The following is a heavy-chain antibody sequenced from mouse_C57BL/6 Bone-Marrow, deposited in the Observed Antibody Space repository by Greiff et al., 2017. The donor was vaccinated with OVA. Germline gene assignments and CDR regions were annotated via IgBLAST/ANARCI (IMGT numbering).Heavy chain of an antibody. Sequence: EVQLQQSGAELVRPGASVKLSCTASGFNIKDDYMHWVKQRPEQGLEWIGWIDPENGDTEYASKFQGKATITADTSSNTAYLQLSSLTSEDTAVYYCTSYGYGGCYAMDYWGQGTSVTVSS. V-gene: IGHV14-4*01. CDR2: IDPENGDT. D-gene: IGHD2-2*01. J-gene: IGHJ4*01. CDR1: GFNIKDDY. CDR3: TSYGYGGCYAMDY.